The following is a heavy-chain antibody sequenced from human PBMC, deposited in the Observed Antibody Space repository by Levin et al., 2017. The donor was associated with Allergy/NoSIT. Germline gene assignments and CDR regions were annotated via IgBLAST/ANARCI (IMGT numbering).Heavy chain of an antibody. CDR3: ARDSQSRNAYNWFDP. CDR2: ISYDGSNK. V-gene: IGHV3-30-3*01. J-gene: IGHJ5*02. CDR1: GFTFSSYA. D-gene: IGHD1-1*01. Sequence: GGSLRLSCAASGFTFSSYAMHWVRQAPGKGLEWVAVISYDGSNKYYADSVKGRFTISRDNSKNTLYLQMNSLRAEDTAVYYCARDSQSRNAYNWFDPWGQGTLVTVSS.